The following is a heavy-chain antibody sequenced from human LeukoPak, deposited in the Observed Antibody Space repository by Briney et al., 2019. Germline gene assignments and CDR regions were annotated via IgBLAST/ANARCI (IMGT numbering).Heavy chain of an antibody. J-gene: IGHJ4*02. D-gene: IGHD3-16*02. CDR1: GVTLISNL. CDR3: ARGAYRISWPGIDY. CDR2: TYSGGAT. V-gene: IGHV3-53*01. Sequence: TGGSLRLSCAASGVTLISNLMTWGRQSPGRGVEWLSSTYSGGATYYADSVKGRFTISRDHSNNSVSLQMTNLRVEDTAIYYCARGAYRISWPGIDYWGQGTLVTVSS.